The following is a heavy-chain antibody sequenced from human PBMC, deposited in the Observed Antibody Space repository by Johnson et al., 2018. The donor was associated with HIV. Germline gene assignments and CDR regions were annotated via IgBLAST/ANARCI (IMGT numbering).Heavy chain of an antibody. J-gene: IGHJ3*02. D-gene: IGHD1-1*01. CDR2: ISYDGGNK. Sequence: QVQLVESGGGVVQPGRSLRLSCAASGFTFSSYAMHWVRQAPGKGLEWVSVISYDGGNKYYADSVKGRFTISRDNSKNTLYLQMNSLRAEDTAVYYCATSTASDDFDIWGQGTMVTVSS. CDR1: GFTFSSYA. CDR3: ATSTASDDFDI. V-gene: IGHV3-30*04.